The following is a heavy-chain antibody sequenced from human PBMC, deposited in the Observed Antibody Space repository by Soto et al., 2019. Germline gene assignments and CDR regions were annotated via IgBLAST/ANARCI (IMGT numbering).Heavy chain of an antibody. V-gene: IGHV3-21*01. CDR1: GFTFSSYS. CDR3: ARDPSSISGTKSFDY. CDR2: ISSGGSYI. J-gene: IGHJ4*02. Sequence: GESLKISCAASGFTFSSYSMNWVRQAPGKGLEWVSSISSGGSYIFYADSVKGRLTISRDNAKSSLYLQMNSLRAEDTAVYYCARDPSSISGTKSFDYWGQGTLVTVSS. D-gene: IGHD1-7*01.